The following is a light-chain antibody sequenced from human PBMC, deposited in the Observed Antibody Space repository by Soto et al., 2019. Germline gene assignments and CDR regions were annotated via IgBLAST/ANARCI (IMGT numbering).Light chain of an antibody. V-gene: IGLV2-14*01. Sequence: QSVLTQPASVSGSLGQSITISCTGTISDIGSYHYVSWYQHHPGKAPKLIIYEVTNRPSGVSDRFSGSKSGNTASLTISGLQAEDEANYYCNSYTTLSNRVFGTGTKLTVL. CDR3: NSYTTLSNRV. J-gene: IGLJ1*01. CDR2: EVT. CDR1: ISDIGSYHY.